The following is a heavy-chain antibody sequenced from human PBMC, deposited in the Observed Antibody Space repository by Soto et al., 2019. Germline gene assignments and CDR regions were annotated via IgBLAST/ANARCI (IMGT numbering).Heavy chain of an antibody. J-gene: IGHJ5*02. CDR1: GFTLSTYW. CDR2: ISSGGTYT. Sequence: EVQLVESGGGLVQPGGSLRLSCAASGFTLSTYWMHWVRQVPGKGLVWVSRISSGGTYTNYADSVKGRFTISRDSARNTLFLQMNYLTGEDTAVYYCARDERIAVAGTDTWGQGILVTVTS. D-gene: IGHD6-19*01. CDR3: ARDERIAVAGTDT. V-gene: IGHV3-74*01.